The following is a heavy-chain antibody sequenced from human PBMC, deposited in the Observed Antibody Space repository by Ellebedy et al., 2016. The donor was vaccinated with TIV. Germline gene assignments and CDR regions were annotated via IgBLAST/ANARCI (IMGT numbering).Heavy chain of an antibody. Sequence: MPSETLSLTCTVSGGSISSYYWSWIRQPPGKGLEWIGYISYSGSTNYNPSIKSRVTISVDTSKNQFSLKLSSVTAADTAVYYCATNHVDTAMVFDYWGQGTLVTVSS. D-gene: IGHD5-18*01. CDR3: ATNHVDTAMVFDY. CDR1: GGSISSYY. V-gene: IGHV4-59*01. CDR2: ISYSGST. J-gene: IGHJ4*02.